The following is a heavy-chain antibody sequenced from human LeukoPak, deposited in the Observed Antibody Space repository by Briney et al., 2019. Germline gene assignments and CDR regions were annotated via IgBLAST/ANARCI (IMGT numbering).Heavy chain of an antibody. V-gene: IGHV4-61*01. CDR3: ARAVAGTLDY. Sequence: SETLSLTCTVSGGSVSSGSYFWSWIRQPPGKRLEWIGYIYYSGSTNYNPSLKSRVTISVDTSKNQFSLRLSSVTAADTAVYYCARAVAGTLDYWGQGTLVTVSS. CDR2: IYYSGST. CDR1: GGSVSSGSYF. D-gene: IGHD6-19*01. J-gene: IGHJ4*02.